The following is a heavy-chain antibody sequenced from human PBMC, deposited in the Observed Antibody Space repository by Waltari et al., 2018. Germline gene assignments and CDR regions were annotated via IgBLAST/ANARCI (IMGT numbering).Heavy chain of an antibody. D-gene: IGHD2-15*01. Sequence: EVQLVESGGGLVQPGGSLRLSCAASGFTFSSYEMNWVRQAPGKGLEWVSYISSSCSTIYYADAVKGRFTISRDNAKNSLYLQMNSLRAEDTAVYYCARGGDIVVVVAATQGPFDYWGQGTLVTVSS. CDR1: GFTFSSYE. J-gene: IGHJ4*02. CDR2: ISSSCSTI. CDR3: ARGGDIVVVVAATQGPFDY. V-gene: IGHV3-48*03.